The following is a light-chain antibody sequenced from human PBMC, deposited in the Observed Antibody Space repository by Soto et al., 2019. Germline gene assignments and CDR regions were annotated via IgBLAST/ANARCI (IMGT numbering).Light chain of an antibody. V-gene: IGKV3-11*01. CDR2: LAS. CDR1: QAVNTR. Sequence: ELVLTQSPATLSSFPGDRVTLSCRASQAVNTRLAWYQHRPGQAPRLLIYLASNRAAGVPARFSGSGSGTDFTLTISDVEPEDSAVYYCQQRSNWPSITFGQGTRLEIK. CDR3: QQRSNWPSIT. J-gene: IGKJ5*01.